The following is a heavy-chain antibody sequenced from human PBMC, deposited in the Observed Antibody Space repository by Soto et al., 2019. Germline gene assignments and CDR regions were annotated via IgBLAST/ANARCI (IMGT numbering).Heavy chain of an antibody. CDR1: GGSISSGGYY. D-gene: IGHD3-22*01. J-gene: IGHJ4*02. CDR2: IYYSGST. CDR3: ARSHYYDSSDFDY. V-gene: IGHV4-61*03. Sequence: SETLSLTCAVSGGSISSGGYYWSWIRQPPGKGLEWIGYIYYSGSTNYNPSLKSRVTISVDTSKNHFSLKLSSVTAADTAVYYCARSHYYDSSDFDYWGQGTLVTVSS.